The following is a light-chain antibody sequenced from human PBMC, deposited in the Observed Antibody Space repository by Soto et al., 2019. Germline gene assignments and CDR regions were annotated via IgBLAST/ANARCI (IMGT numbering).Light chain of an antibody. CDR2: EVT. Sequence: QSLLTQAASVSGSRGQTITISCTGTSSDIGGYNAVSWYQHHPGKAPKLIIYEVTHRPSGVSDRFSASQSGNTASLTISGLQDEDEADYYCNSFRVSHLYVFGTGTRSPS. CDR3: NSFRVSHLYV. V-gene: IGLV2-14*01. CDR1: SSDIGGYNA. J-gene: IGLJ1*01.